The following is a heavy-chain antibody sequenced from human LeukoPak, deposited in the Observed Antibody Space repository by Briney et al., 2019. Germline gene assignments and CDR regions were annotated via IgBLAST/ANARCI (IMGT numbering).Heavy chain of an antibody. Sequence: PGGSLRLSCAASGFSFSGHWMHWARQLPGKGLVWVSRISPTGSTTSCADSVKGRFTISRDNAKNSLYLQMNSLRAEDTAVYYCARYDFWSGYPYYGMDVWGQGTTVTVSS. CDR3: ARYDFWSGYPYYGMDV. CDR2: ISPTGSTT. CDR1: GFSFSGHW. J-gene: IGHJ6*02. D-gene: IGHD3-3*01. V-gene: IGHV3-74*01.